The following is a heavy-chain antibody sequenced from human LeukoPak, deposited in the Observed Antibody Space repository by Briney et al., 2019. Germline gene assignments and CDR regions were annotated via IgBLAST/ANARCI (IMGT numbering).Heavy chain of an antibody. V-gene: IGHV3-30*03. CDR2: ISYDGSNK. Sequence: GGSLRLSCAASGFTFSSYGMHWVRQAPGKGLEWVAVISYDGSNKYYADSVKGRFTISRDNSKNTLYLQMNSLRAEDTAVYYCARSMVRGGMGFDYWGQGTLVTVSS. CDR3: ARSMVRGGMGFDY. D-gene: IGHD3-10*01. J-gene: IGHJ4*02. CDR1: GFTFSSYG.